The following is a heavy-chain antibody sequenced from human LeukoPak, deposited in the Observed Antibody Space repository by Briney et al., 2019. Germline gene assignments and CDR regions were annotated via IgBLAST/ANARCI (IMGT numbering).Heavy chain of an antibody. V-gene: IGHV5-51*01. CDR2: IYPDDSDI. Sequence: GESLKISCRVTGYSFTTSWIGWVRQQPGKGLEYMGIIYPDDSDIRYSPSFQGQVTISADKSISTAYLQWSSLKASDTAIYYCARKGGSRGSNWFDPWGQGTLVTVSS. D-gene: IGHD2-15*01. CDR1: GYSFTTSW. CDR3: ARKGGSRGSNWFDP. J-gene: IGHJ5*02.